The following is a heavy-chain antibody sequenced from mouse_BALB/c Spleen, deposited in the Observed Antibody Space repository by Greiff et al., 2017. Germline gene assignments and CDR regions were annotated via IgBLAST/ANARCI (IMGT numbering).Heavy chain of an antibody. D-gene: IGHD1-1*01. CDR1: GYAFSSSW. Sequence: VQLQQSGPELVKPGASVKISCKASGYAFSSSWMNWVKQRPGQGLEWIGRIYPGDGDTNYNGKFKGKATLTADKSSSTAYMQLSSLTSVDSAVYFCARGITTVVATDYAMDYWGQGTSVTVSS. CDR3: ARGITTVVATDYAMDY. J-gene: IGHJ4*01. CDR2: IYPGDGDT. V-gene: IGHV1-82*01.